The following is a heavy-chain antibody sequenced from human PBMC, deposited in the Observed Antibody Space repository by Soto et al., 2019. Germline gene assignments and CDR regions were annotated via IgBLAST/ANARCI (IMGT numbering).Heavy chain of an antibody. CDR3: ARDRGWSLFDY. CDR2: TNSDGSDT. CDR1: GFTFSSYW. D-gene: IGHD6-19*01. J-gene: IGHJ4*02. V-gene: IGHV3-74*01. Sequence: PGGSLRLSCAASGFTFSSYWMYWVRQAPGKGLVWVSRTNSDGSDTSYADSVKGRFTISGDNAKNTLYLQMNSLRAEDTAVYYCARDRGWSLFDYWGQGTLVTVSS.